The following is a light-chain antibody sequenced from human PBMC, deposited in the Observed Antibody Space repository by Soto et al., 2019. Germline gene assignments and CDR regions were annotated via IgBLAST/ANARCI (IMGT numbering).Light chain of an antibody. V-gene: IGLV2-14*03. J-gene: IGLJ1*01. CDR3: SSYTSSSTYV. CDR2: NVS. Sequence: QSVLTQPASVSGSPGQSITISCTGTSSDVGAYNSVSWYRQHPGKAPKLMIYNVSNRPSGVSNRFSGSKSGNTASLTISGLQAEDEADYYCSSYTSSSTYVFGSGTKLTVL. CDR1: SSDVGAYNS.